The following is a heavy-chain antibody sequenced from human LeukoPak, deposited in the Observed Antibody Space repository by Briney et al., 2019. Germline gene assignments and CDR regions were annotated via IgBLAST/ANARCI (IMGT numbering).Heavy chain of an antibody. Sequence: GGSLRLSCAASGFTVANAWISWVRQAPGKGLEWVGRIKTKSDGGTTDYAAPVIGRFTISRDDSKNTLYLQMNSLRSEDTAVYFCTTASHWGQGTLVTVSS. CDR3: TTASH. CDR1: GFTVANAW. CDR2: IKTKSDGGTT. J-gene: IGHJ4*02. V-gene: IGHV3-15*01.